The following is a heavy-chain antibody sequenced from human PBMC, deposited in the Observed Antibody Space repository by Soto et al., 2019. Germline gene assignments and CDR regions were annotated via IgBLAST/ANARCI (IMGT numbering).Heavy chain of an antibody. V-gene: IGHV4-34*02. D-gene: IGHD6-19*01. CDR2: NNHRGRS. CDR3: ARVHPPPATGGGGCYTDS. J-gene: IGHJ5*01. Sequence: QVQLQQWGAGLLKPSETLSLACAVYGESFSEYYWCWIRQPPGKGLEWIGENNHRGRSNYNPSLKISVCIVADSCRNKISLMLTSVTAADTGVYYCARVHPPPATGGGGCYTDSWGPGTRVTVAS. CDR1: GESFSEYY.